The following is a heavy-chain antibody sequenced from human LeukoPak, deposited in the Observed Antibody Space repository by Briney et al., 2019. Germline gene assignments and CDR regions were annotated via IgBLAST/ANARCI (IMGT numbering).Heavy chain of an antibody. CDR1: GGTFSSYA. Sequence: GASVKVSCKASGGTFSSYAISWVRQAPGQGLEWMGGIIPIFGTANYAQKFQDGVTITADESTSTAYMELSSLRSEDTAVYYCARGPLAVWSGYYLAYWGQGTLVTVSS. J-gene: IGHJ4*02. CDR2: IIPIFGTA. V-gene: IGHV1-69*13. CDR3: ARGPLAVWSGYYLAY. D-gene: IGHD3-3*01.